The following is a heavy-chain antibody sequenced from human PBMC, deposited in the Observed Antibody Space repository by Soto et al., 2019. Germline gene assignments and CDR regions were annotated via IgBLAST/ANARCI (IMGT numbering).Heavy chain of an antibody. Sequence: PGGSLRLSCVAPGFTFSSYWMTWVRQAPGKGLMWVSQISSDGGPTTYADSVKGRFTISRDNARNTLYLQMNSLRADDTAIYYCVRDYDSSGFNVGYWGRGTVVISSS. CDR1: GFTFSSYW. CDR2: ISSDGGPT. D-gene: IGHD3-22*01. J-gene: IGHJ4*02. CDR3: VRDYDSSGFNVGY. V-gene: IGHV3-74*03.